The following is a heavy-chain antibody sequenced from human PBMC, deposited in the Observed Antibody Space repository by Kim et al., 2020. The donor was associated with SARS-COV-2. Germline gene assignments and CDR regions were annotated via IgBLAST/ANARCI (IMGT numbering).Heavy chain of an antibody. CDR1: GFTFDDYA. CDR3: AKGLRRRYYDSSGYRGGPRDAFDI. J-gene: IGHJ3*02. CDR2: ISWNSGSI. D-gene: IGHD3-22*01. V-gene: IGHV3-9*01. Sequence: GGSLRLSCAASGFTFDDYAMHWVRQAPGKGLEWVSGISWNSGSIGYADSVKGRFTISRDNAKNSLYLQMNSLRAEDTALYYCAKGLRRRYYDSSGYRGGPRDAFDIWGQGTMVTVSS.